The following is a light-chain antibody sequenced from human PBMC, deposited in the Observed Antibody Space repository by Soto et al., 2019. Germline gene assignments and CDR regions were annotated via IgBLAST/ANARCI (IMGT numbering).Light chain of an antibody. CDR1: SSNIGNNY. CDR2: DNN. Sequence: QSVLTQPPSVSAAPGQKVTISCSGSSSNIGNNYVSWYQQLPGTAPKLLIYDNNKRPSGIPDRFSGSKSGTSATLGITGLQTGDEADYYCSSYTTSSSYVFGTGTKVTLL. J-gene: IGLJ1*01. CDR3: SSYTTSSSYV. V-gene: IGLV1-51*01.